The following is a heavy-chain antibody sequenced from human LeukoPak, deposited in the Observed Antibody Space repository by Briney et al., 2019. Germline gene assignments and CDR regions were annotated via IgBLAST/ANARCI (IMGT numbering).Heavy chain of an antibody. CDR2: IHYSGST. J-gene: IGHJ4*02. CDR1: GDSMSSYY. D-gene: IGHD2-21*02. Sequence: SETLSLTCTVSGDSMSSYYWSWIRQPPGKGLEWIGYIHYSGSTNYNPSLKSRVTISVDTSKNQFSLKLSSVTAADTAVYYCGRVGGDCVDYWGQGTLVTVSS. CDR3: GRVGGDCVDY. V-gene: IGHV4-59*01.